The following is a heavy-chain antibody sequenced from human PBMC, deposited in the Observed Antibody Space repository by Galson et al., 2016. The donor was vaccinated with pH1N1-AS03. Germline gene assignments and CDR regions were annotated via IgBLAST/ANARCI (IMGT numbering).Heavy chain of an antibody. CDR1: GVSVPSSGLA. V-gene: IGHV2-5*02. D-gene: IGHD3-16*01. CDR3: ALPNSWGNAFEI. J-gene: IGHJ3*02. CDR2: IYWDDAK. Sequence: PALVKPTQTLTLTCSVPGVSVPSSGLAVGWFRLPPGKALEWLALIYWDDAKRFSPSLRNRLTITKDTSRNQAVLTVTNVDPLDTATYFCALPNSWGNAFEIWGPGTMVTVAS.